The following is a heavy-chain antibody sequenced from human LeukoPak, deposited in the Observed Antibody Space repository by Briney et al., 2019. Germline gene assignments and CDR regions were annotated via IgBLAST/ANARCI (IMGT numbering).Heavy chain of an antibody. CDR2: INHSGST. D-gene: IGHD6-19*01. J-gene: IGHJ4*02. CDR1: GGSFSGYY. V-gene: IGHV4-34*01. Sequence: SETLSLTCAVYGGSFSGYYWSSIRQPPGKGLEWIGEINHSGSTNYNPSLKSRVTISVDTSKNQFSLKLSSVTAADTAVYYCARGSRQWLVDYWGQGTLVTVSS. CDR3: ARGSRQWLVDY.